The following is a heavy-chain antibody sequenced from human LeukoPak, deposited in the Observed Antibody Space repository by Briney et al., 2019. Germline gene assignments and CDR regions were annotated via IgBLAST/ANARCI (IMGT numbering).Heavy chain of an antibody. J-gene: IGHJ5*02. CDR2: IYTSGST. CDR1: GGSISSRSYY. D-gene: IGHD6-13*01. Sequence: PSQTLSLTCTVSGGSISSRSYYWSWIRQPAGKGLEWIGRIYTSGSTNYNPSLKSRVTLSVDTSKNQFSLKLSSVTAADTAVYYCAREYRSSWYLNWFDPWGQGTLVTVSS. CDR3: AREYRSSWYLNWFDP. V-gene: IGHV4-61*02.